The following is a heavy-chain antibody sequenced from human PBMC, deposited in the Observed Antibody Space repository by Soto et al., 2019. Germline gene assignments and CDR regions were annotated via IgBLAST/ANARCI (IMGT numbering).Heavy chain of an antibody. CDR3: ERRLTKTVSALGY. CDR1: GFTFTSFA. V-gene: IGHV3-30*09. J-gene: IGHJ4*02. CDR2: ISENGVNK. Sequence: CLSLSCRASGFTFTSFAIHWVRQAPGKGLEWVAVISENGVNKYSAESVRGRFVISRDNSKNTVELEMNSLRPEDTAIYYCERRLTKTVSALGYWGQGTLVTVSS. D-gene: IGHD2-8*01.